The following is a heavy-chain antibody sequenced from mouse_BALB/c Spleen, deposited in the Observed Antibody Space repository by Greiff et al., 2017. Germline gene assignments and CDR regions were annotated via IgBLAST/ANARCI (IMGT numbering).Heavy chain of an antibody. CDR3: ARWGNFAY. J-gene: IGHJ3*01. V-gene: IGHV1-54*01. D-gene: IGHD2-1*01. CDR2: INPGSGGT. CDR1: GYAFTNYL. Sequence: QVQLQQSGAELVRPGTSVKVSCKASGYAFTNYLIEWVKQRPGQGLEWIGVINPGSGGTNYNEKFKDKATLTADKSSSTAYMQLSSLTSEDSAVYYCARWGNFAYWGQGTLVTVSA.